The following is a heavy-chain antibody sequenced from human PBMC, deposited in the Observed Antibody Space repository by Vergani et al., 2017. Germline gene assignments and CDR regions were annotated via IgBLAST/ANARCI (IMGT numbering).Heavy chain of an antibody. CDR2: ICGSGGGT. Sequence: EVQLLESGGGLVQPGGSLRLSCAASGFTFSSYAMSWVRQAPGKGLEWVSAICGSGGGTYYADSVKGRFTISRDNSKNTLYLQMNSLRAEDTAVYYCAKGQSRTVVTPGYWGQGTLVTVSS. CDR1: GFTFSSYA. V-gene: IGHV3-23*01. D-gene: IGHD4-23*01. CDR3: AKGQSRTVVTPGY. J-gene: IGHJ4*02.